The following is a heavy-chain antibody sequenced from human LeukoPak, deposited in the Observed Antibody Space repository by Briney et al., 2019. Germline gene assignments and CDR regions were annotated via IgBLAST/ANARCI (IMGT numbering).Heavy chain of an antibody. J-gene: IGHJ6*02. Sequence: SVKVSCKASGYTFTGYYMHWVRQAPGQGLEWMGWINPNSGGTNYAQKFQGRVTMTRDTSISTAYMELSRLRSDDTAVYYCAGQPSYYDILTGYVDYYYGMDVWGQGTTVTVSS. V-gene: IGHV1-2*02. CDR2: INPNSGGT. D-gene: IGHD3-9*01. CDR3: AGQPSYYDILTGYVDYYYGMDV. CDR1: GYTFTGYY.